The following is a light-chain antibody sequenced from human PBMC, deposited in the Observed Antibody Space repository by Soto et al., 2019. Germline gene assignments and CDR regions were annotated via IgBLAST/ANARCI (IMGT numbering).Light chain of an antibody. CDR2: DAS. V-gene: IGKV3-15*01. CDR1: QSVNSN. Sequence: EIVMTQSPATLSVSPGERATLSCRASQSVNSNLAWYRQKPGQAPRLLISDASTRATGVPARFSGSGSGTEFTLPISSLQSADYGIYYCQQYNFWPPLTFGGGTKVEIK. CDR3: QQYNFWPPLT. J-gene: IGKJ4*01.